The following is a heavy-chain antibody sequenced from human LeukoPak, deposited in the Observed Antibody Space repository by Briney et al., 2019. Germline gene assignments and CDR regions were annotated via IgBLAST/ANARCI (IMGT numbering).Heavy chain of an antibody. Sequence: GGSLRLSCAASGFTFSAHAMNWVRQASGKGLEWVSSISGSGGTTNYADSVKGRFTISRDNSKNTLYLQMNTLRADDTAVYYCAKDPSVMIRGVFDYWGQGTLLTVSS. CDR3: AKDPSVMIRGVFDY. V-gene: IGHV3-23*01. CDR1: GFTFSAHA. D-gene: IGHD3-10*01. CDR2: ISGSGGTT. J-gene: IGHJ4*02.